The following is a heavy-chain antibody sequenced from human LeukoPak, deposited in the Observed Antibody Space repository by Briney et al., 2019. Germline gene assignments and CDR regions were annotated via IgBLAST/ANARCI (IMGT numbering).Heavy chain of an antibody. J-gene: IGHJ4*02. CDR1: GFTFNSYA. CDR3: AKTPGYTTVTSHDY. CDR2: ISGSGGST. D-gene: IGHD4-17*01. Sequence: QPGRSLRLSCAASGFTFNSYAMSWVRQAPGKGLEWVSAISGSGGSTYYADSMRGRFTISRDNSKNTLYLQMNSLRAEDTAVYYCAKTPGYTTVTSHDYWGQGTLVTASS. V-gene: IGHV3-23*01.